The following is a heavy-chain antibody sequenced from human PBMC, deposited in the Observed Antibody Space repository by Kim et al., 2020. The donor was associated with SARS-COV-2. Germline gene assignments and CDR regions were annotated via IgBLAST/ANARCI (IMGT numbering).Heavy chain of an antibody. Sequence: GGSLRLSCAASGFTLSDYRLTWVRQAPGKGLEWVATIKEDGSAEYYVDSVKGRFTISRDNAKKSLDLQLNSLRAEDTAMYYCAGAGGGGFDIWGQGTPVT. CDR2: IKEDGSAE. CDR1: GFTLSDYR. V-gene: IGHV3-7*01. J-gene: IGHJ3*02. CDR3: AGAGGGGFDI. D-gene: IGHD3-16*01.